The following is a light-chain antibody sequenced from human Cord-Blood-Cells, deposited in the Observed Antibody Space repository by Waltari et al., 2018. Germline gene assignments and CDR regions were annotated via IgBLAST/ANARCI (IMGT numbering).Light chain of an antibody. Sequence: DIVMTQSPDSLAVSLGERATINCKSSQSVLYSSNNKNYLAWYQQKPGQPHKLIIYWASTRESGVPYRFSGSGSGTDFTLTISSLQAEDVAVYYCQQYYSTPYTFGQGTKLEIK. CDR1: QSVLYSSNNKNY. CDR3: QQYYSTPYT. CDR2: WAS. V-gene: IGKV4-1*01. J-gene: IGKJ2*01.